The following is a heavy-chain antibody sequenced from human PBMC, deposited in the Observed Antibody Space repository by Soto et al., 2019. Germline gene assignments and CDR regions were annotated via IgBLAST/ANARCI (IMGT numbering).Heavy chain of an antibody. Sequence: EVQLVESGGGLVQPGGSLRLSCAASGFTFNSYSMNWVRQAPGKGLEWVSYISSSSTTKYYTDSVKGRFTISRDNXXXXXXXXXXXXXXXXXXXXXXXXXXXXXENWFDPWGQGTLVTVSS. CDR3: XXXXXXXENWFDP. CDR2: ISSSSTTK. CDR1: GFTFNSYS. V-gene: IGHV3-48*01. J-gene: IGHJ5*02.